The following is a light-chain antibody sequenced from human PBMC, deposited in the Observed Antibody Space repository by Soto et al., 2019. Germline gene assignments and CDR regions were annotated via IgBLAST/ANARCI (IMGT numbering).Light chain of an antibody. Sequence: EIVLTQSPGTLSLSPGERATLSCRASQSVSNNYLAWYQQKPGQAPRLLIYGASNRATGIPDRFSGSGSGTDFTLTISRLEPEDFAVYYCQQNGSSPLSFGGGTKVDIK. CDR3: QQNGSSPLS. V-gene: IGKV3-20*01. CDR1: QSVSNNY. J-gene: IGKJ4*01. CDR2: GAS.